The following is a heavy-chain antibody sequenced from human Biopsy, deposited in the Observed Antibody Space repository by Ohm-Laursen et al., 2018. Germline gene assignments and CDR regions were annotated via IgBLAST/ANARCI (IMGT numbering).Heavy chain of an antibody. J-gene: IGHJ2*01. Sequence: QTLSLTCAVNGESSSGYFWNWIRQPPGKGLEWIGYIHYSGNTLYNPSLKSRLTISVDTSRNQFSLKLTSVTAADTAVYYCARRPYGGTRYWYFDLWGRGTLATVSS. CDR2: IHYSGNT. D-gene: IGHD4-23*01. CDR3: ARRPYGGTRYWYFDL. V-gene: IGHV4-34*09. CDR1: GESSSGYF.